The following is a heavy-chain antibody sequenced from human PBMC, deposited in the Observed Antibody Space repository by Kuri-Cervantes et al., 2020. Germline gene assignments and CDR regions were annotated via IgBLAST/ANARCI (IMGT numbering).Heavy chain of an antibody. CDR3: AGGRYSSGWLNY. D-gene: IGHD6-19*01. CDR1: GGSISGHY. CDR2: IHYSGNT. V-gene: IGHV4-59*11. Sequence: SETLSLTCTVSGGSISGHYWRWIRQPPGKGPEWFGHIHYSGNTEYNPSLQSRVAISVDTSKNHFSLSLTSVTAADTAVYYCAGGRYSSGWLNYWGQGTLVTVSS. J-gene: IGHJ4*02.